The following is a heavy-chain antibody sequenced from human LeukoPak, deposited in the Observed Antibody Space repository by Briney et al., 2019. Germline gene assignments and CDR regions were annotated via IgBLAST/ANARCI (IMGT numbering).Heavy chain of an antibody. V-gene: IGHV4-38-2*01. CDR3: ARASSGSYYTFDY. D-gene: IGHD3-10*01. CDR1: GYSISSGYY. CDR2: IYHSGST. J-gene: IGHJ4*02. Sequence: SETLSLTCAVSGYSISSGYYWGWIRQPPGKGLEWIGSIYHSGSTYYNPSLKSRVAISVDTSKNQFSLKLSSVTAADTAVHYCARASSGSYYTFDYWGQGTLVTVSS.